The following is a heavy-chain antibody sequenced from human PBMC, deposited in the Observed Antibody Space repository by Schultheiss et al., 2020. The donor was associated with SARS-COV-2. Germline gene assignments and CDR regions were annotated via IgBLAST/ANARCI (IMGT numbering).Heavy chain of an antibody. V-gene: IGHV4-4*07. CDR2: IYTSGST. CDR1: GSSLSSYY. Sequence: SETLSLTCTVSGSSLSSYYWTWIRQPAGKGLEWIGRIYTSGSTNYNPSLKSRVTISVDTSKNQFSLKLSSVTAADTAVYYCARGHPYYYDSSGYPFDYWGQGTLVTVSS. CDR3: ARGHPYYYDSSGYPFDY. D-gene: IGHD3-22*01. J-gene: IGHJ4*02.